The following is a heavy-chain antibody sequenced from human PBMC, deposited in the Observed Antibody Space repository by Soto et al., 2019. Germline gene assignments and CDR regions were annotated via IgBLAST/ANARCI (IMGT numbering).Heavy chain of an antibody. V-gene: IGHV1-3*01. D-gene: IGHD3-22*01. CDR3: ARDLRYYDSSGFYS. CDR2: INAGNGNT. Sequence: ASVKVSCKASGYTFTSYAMHWVRQAPGQRLEWMGWINAGNGNTKYSQKFQGRVTITRDTSASTAYMELSSLRSEDTAVYYCARDLRYYDSSGFYSWGQGTMVTVPQ. J-gene: IGHJ4*02. CDR1: GYTFTSYA.